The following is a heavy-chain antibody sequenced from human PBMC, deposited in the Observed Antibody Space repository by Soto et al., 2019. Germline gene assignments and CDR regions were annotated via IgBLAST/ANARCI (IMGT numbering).Heavy chain of an antibody. J-gene: IGHJ6*02. CDR2: IIPIFGTA. V-gene: IGHV1-69*12. CDR3: ASSSGVVVAPTVYYYGMDV. CDR1: GGTFSSYA. D-gene: IGHD2-15*01. Sequence: QVQLVQSGAEVKKPGSSVKVSCKASGGTFSSYAISWVRQAPGQGLEWMGGIIPIFGTANYAQKFQGRVTLTADEPTSTAYMELSSLRSEDPAVYYCASSSGVVVAPTVYYYGMDVWGQGTTGTGSS.